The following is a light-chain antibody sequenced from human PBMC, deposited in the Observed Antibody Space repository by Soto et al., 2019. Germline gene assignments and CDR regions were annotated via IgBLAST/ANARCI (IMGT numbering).Light chain of an antibody. V-gene: IGKV4-1*01. CDR3: HQYRANPRT. CDR2: LTS. CDR1: QSVFYSPTNKHY. Sequence: DIVMTQSPDSLAVSLGERATINCTSSQSVFYSPTNKHYLAWYQQKPGHPPKLLIYLTSTRESGVPDRFSGSGSGTDFTLPIGSLQAEYVAIYYGHQYRANPRTFGQGTRLEIK. J-gene: IGKJ2*01.